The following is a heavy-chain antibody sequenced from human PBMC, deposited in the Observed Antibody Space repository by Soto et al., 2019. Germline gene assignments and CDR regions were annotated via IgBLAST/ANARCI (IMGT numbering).Heavy chain of an antibody. CDR3: ARASGIYCSGGSCYLGAYYYYYGMDV. J-gene: IGHJ6*02. D-gene: IGHD2-15*01. Sequence: SVKVSCKASGYTFTGYYMHWVRQAPGQGLEWMGWINPNSGGTNYAQKFQGRVTMTRDTSISTAYMELSRLRSDDTAVYYCARASGIYCSGGSCYLGAYYYYYGMDVWGQGTTVTVSS. V-gene: IGHV1-2*02. CDR2: INPNSGGT. CDR1: GYTFTGYY.